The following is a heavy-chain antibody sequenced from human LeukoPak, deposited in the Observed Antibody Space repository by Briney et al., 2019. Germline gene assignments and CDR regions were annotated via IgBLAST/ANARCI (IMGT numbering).Heavy chain of an antibody. CDR2: INPNSGGT. CDR1: GYTFTGYY. V-gene: IGHV1-2*02. CDR3: ARDTVAGLYYFDY. D-gene: IGHD6-19*01. J-gene: IGHJ4*02. Sequence: ASVKVSCKASGYTFTGYYMHWVRQAPAQGLEWMGWINPNSGGTNYAQKFQGRVTMTRDTSISTAYMELSRLRSDDTAVYYCARDTVAGLYYFDYWGQGTLVTVSS.